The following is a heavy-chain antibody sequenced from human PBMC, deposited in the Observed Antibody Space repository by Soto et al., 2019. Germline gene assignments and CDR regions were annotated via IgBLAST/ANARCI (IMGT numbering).Heavy chain of an antibody. D-gene: IGHD3-3*01. Sequence: SDTLSLTCTVSGGSISSSSYYWGWIRQPPGKGLEWIGSIYYSGSTYYNPSLKSRVTISVDTSKNQFSLKLSSVTAADTAVYYCARHSPYYDFWSGSTYGMDVWGQGTTVT. CDR3: ARHSPYYDFWSGSTYGMDV. CDR2: IYYSGST. J-gene: IGHJ6*02. V-gene: IGHV4-39*01. CDR1: GGSISSSSYY.